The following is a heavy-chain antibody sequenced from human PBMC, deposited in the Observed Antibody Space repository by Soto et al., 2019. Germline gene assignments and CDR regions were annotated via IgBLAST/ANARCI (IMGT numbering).Heavy chain of an antibody. CDR2: ISSSSSYT. D-gene: IGHD6-13*01. J-gene: IGHJ6*02. CDR3: AGLFRIAAAGTGGMDV. V-gene: IGHV3-11*06. Sequence: QVQLVESGGGLVKPGGSLRLSCAASGLTFSDYYMSWIRQAPGKGLEWVSYISSSSSYTNYADSVKGRFTISRDNAKNSLYLQMNSLGAEDTAVYYCAGLFRIAAAGTGGMDVWGQGTTVTVSS. CDR1: GLTFSDYY.